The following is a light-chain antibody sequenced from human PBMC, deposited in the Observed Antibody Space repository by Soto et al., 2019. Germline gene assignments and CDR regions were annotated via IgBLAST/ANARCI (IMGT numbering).Light chain of an antibody. CDR1: QSVSSSY. CDR3: QQYGSSRWT. V-gene: IGKV3-20*01. Sequence: IVLTQSPGTLSLSPGERATLSCRASQSVSSSYLAWYQQKPGQAPRLLIYGASSRATGIPDRFSGSGSGTDFTLTISRLEPEDFAVYYCQQYGSSRWTFGQGSNVDI. CDR2: GAS. J-gene: IGKJ1*01.